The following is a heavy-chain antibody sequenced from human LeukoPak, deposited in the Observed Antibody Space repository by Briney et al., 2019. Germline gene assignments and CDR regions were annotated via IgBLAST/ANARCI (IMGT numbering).Heavy chain of an antibody. J-gene: IGHJ5*02. CDR2: TYYRSKWYN. CDR1: GDIFSSNSAA. V-gene: IGHV6-1*01. Sequence: SQTLSLTCALSGDIFSSNSAAWHWIRQSPSRGLEWLGRTYYRSKWYNDYAVSVKSRITINPDTSKTQFSLQLNSVTPEDTAVYYCARDRVTAISPAANWFDPGGQGTLVTVSA. CDR3: ARDRVTAISPAANWFDP. D-gene: IGHD2-21*02.